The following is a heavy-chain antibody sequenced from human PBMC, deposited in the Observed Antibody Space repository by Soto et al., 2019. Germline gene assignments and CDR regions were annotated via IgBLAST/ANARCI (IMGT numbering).Heavy chain of an antibody. CDR3: ARHSPGIAVADY. J-gene: IGHJ4*02. D-gene: IGHD6-19*01. Sequence: SETLSLTCTVSGGSISSSSYYWGWIRQPPGKGLEWIGSIYYSGSTYYNPSLKSRVTISVDTSKNQFSLNLSSVTAADTAVYYCARHSPGIAVADYWGQGTLVTVSS. CDR1: GGSISSSSYY. CDR2: IYYSGST. V-gene: IGHV4-39*01.